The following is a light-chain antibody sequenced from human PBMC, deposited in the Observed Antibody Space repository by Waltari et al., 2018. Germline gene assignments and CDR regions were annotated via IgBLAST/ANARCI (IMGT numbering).Light chain of an antibody. CDR1: QSLLYTSVNKNC. V-gene: IGKV4-1*01. CDR3: QQYCSSPLT. J-gene: IGKJ4*01. Sequence: DIVLTQSPDSLAVSLGERATINCKSSQSLLYTSVNKNCLAWYQQKAGQPPKLLIYWAPTREPGVPDQFSGSGSGTDFTLTISSLQAEDVAVYYCQQYCSSPLTFGGGTKVEIK. CDR2: WAP.